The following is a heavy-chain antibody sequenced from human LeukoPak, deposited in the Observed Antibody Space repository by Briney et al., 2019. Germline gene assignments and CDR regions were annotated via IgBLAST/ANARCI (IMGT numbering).Heavy chain of an antibody. J-gene: IGHJ4*02. CDR3: AKDPARGPNRGY. D-gene: IGHD1-14*01. V-gene: IGHV3-23*01. Sequence: GGSLRLSCAASGITFSSHAMTWVRQAPGKGLEWVAAIRGNGATTDYADSVKGRFTISRDNSRSTLYLQMNSLRAEDTAVYYCAKDPARGPNRGYWGQGTLVTVSS. CDR1: GITFSSHA. CDR2: IRGNGATT.